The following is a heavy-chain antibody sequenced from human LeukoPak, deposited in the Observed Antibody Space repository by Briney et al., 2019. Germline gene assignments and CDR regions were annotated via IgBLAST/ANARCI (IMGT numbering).Heavy chain of an antibody. Sequence: GGSLRLSCAASGFTFSDYYMSWIRQAPGKGLEWVSYISSSGSTIYYADSAKGRFTISRDNAKNSLYLQMNSLRAEDTAVYYCARDSYYDFWSGRQPPDYWGQGTLVTVSS. CDR3: ARDSYYDFWSGRQPPDY. CDR2: ISSSGSTI. CDR1: GFTFSDYY. J-gene: IGHJ4*02. V-gene: IGHV3-11*01. D-gene: IGHD3-3*01.